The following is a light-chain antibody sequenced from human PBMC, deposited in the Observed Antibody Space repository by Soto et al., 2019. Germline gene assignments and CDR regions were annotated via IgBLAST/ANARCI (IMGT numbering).Light chain of an antibody. J-gene: IGKJ1*01. Sequence: EIVMTQSPATLSVSPGERATLSCRASQRVSRNLAWYQQKPGQAPRLLIYDASTRATGIPDRFSGSGSETEFTLTISSLQSEDFAVSYCQQYGSSPGTFGQGTKVDLK. CDR3: QQYGSSPGT. V-gene: IGKV3-15*01. CDR1: QRVSRN. CDR2: DAS.